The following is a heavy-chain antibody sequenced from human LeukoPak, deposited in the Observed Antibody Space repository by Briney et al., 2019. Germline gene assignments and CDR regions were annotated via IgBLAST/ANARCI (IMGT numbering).Heavy chain of an antibody. Sequence: GGSLRLSCAASGFTFSDYYMSWIRQAPGKGLEWVSYISSSSSYTNYADSVKGRFTISRDNAKNSLYLQMNSLRSEDTAVYYSTREKGYCSITSCYTSFQPWGQGTPVTVSS. V-gene: IGHV3-11*06. J-gene: IGHJ1*01. CDR3: TREKGYCSITSCYTSFQP. CDR1: GFTFSDYY. CDR2: ISSSSSYT. D-gene: IGHD2-2*02.